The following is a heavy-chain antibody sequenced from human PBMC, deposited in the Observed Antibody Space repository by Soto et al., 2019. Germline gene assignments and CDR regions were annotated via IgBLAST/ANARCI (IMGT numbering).Heavy chain of an antibody. CDR1: GFTVSSYA. CDR3: ARDGGSITMIVVVEYYFDY. CDR2: ISYDGSNK. J-gene: IGHJ4*02. D-gene: IGHD3-22*01. V-gene: IGHV3-30-3*01. Sequence: GGSLKISCAASGFTVSSYAMHWVRQAPGKGLEWVAVISYDGSNKYYADSVKGRITISRDNSKNTLYLQMNSLRAEDTAVYYCARDGGSITMIVVVEYYFDYWGQGPPVPVS.